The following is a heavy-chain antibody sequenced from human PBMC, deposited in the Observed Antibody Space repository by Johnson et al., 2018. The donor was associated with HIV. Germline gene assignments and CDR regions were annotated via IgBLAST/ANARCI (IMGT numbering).Heavy chain of an antibody. CDR2: ISYDGRNK. D-gene: IGHD6-19*01. CDR1: GFTFGSYG. V-gene: IGHV3-30*03. CDR3: ARVRRSGWYDNDAFDI. Sequence: QVQLVASGGGVVQPGRSLRLSCAASGFTFGSYGLHWVRQAPGKGLEWVALISYDGRNKYYTDSVKGRFTISRDNSQNTLYLIMNSLRAEDTAVYYCARVRRSGWYDNDAFDIWGQGTMVTVSS. J-gene: IGHJ3*02.